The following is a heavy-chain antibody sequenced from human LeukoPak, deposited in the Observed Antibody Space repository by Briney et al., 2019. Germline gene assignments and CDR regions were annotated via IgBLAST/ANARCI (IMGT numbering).Heavy chain of an antibody. CDR3: ARDSRSAASSVWWFDP. J-gene: IGHJ5*02. CDR1: GGTFSSYA. Sequence: SVKVSCKASGGTFSSYAISWVRQAPGQGLEWMGGIIPIFGTANYAQKFQGRVTITTDESTSTAYMELSSLRSEDTAVYYCARDSRSAASSVWWFDPWGQGTLVTVSS. V-gene: IGHV1-69*05. D-gene: IGHD2-2*01. CDR2: IIPIFGTA.